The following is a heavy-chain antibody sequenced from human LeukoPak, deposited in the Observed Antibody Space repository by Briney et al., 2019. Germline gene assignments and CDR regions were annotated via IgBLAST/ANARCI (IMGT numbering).Heavy chain of an antibody. V-gene: IGHV3-30-3*01. CDR3: ARGSVVVVAATPGYYGMDV. CDR2: ISYDGSNK. CDR1: GFTFSSYA. J-gene: IGHJ6*02. D-gene: IGHD2-15*01. Sequence: GGSLRLSCAASGFTFSSYAMHWVRQAPGKGLEWVAVISYDGSNKYYADSVKGRFTISRGNSKNTLYLQMNSLRAEDTAVYYCARGSVVVVAATPGYYGMDVWGQGTTVTVSS.